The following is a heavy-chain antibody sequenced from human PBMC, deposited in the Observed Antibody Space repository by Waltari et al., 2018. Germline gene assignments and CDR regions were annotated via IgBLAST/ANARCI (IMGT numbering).Heavy chain of an antibody. CDR1: GFTFDDYA. CDR3: AKVPDGDYYFDY. D-gene: IGHD4-17*01. V-gene: IGHV3-9*01. Sequence: EVQLVESGGGLVQPGRSLRLSCAASGFTFDDYAMHWVRQAPGKGLEWVSGSSGNSGSIGEADSGKGRFTIARDNAKNSLYLQMNRLRAEDTALYYCAKVPDGDYYFDYWGQGTLVTVSS. CDR2: SSGNSGSI. J-gene: IGHJ4*02.